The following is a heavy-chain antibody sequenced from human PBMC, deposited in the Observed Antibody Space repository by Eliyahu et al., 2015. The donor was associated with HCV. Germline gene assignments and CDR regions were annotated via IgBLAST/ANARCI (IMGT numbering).Heavy chain of an antibody. D-gene: IGHD6-19*01. CDR3: ARVGRQWLGFDY. J-gene: IGHJ4*02. CDR1: GGSISSSSYY. CDR2: IHFRGGT. Sequence: QLQLQESGPGLVKPSETLSLTCTVSGGSISSSSYYWGWIRQPPGKGLEWIWGIHFRGGTYNNPSLKSRVTISVDTSKNQFSLKLSSVTAADTAVYYCARVGRQWLGFDYWGQGTLVTVSS. V-gene: IGHV4-39*01.